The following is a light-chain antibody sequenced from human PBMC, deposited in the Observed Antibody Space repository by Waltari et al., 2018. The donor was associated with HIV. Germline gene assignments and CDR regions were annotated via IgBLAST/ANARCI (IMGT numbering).Light chain of an antibody. Sequence: AVLTQEPSLTVSPAGTVTLTCASDTVMYTSAHYPCWFQQKPGQAPRTLIYDTSNNHSGTPARFSGSLLGGKAALTLSGAQPEDAGEYCCLLSYSGARVFGGGTKLTVL. CDR1: TVMYTSAHY. CDR3: LLSYSGARV. J-gene: IGLJ2*01. V-gene: IGLV7-46*01. CDR2: DTS.